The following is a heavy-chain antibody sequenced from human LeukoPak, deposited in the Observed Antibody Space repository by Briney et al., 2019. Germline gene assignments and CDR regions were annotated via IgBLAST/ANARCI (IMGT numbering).Heavy chain of an antibody. D-gene: IGHD2-2*01. CDR2: ISVSGGST. CDR3: AKSPGGVVSTSFDN. J-gene: IGHJ4*02. CDR1: GFTFSTYS. V-gene: IGHV3-23*01. Sequence: PGGSLRLSCAASGFTFSTYSMSWVRQAPGKGLEWVSDISVSGGSTYYADSVKGRFTISRNNSNNTLYLQMNSLRAEATAVYYCAKSPGGVVSTSFDNWGQGTLVTGSS.